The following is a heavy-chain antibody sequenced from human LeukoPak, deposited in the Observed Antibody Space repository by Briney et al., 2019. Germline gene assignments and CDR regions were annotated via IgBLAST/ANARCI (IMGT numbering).Heavy chain of an antibody. V-gene: IGHV1-8*01. CDR1: GYTFTTYD. CDR3: ARGPNKSDGGNSGSAWFDP. Sequence: GASVKVSCKGSGYTFTTYDINWVRQATGQGLEWMGWMNPNSGNTGYAQKFQGRVTMTRKTSISTAYMELSSLRSEDTAVYYCARGPNKSDGGNSGSAWFDPWGQGTLVTVSS. J-gene: IGHJ5*02. CDR2: MNPNSGNT. D-gene: IGHD4-23*01.